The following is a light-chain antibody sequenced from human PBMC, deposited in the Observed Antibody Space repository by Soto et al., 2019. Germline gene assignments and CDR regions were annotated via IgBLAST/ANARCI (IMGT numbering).Light chain of an antibody. V-gene: IGKV2-30*01. CDR1: QSLVYSDGNTY. CDR3: MQGTHWPPT. CDR2: KVS. J-gene: IGKJ1*01. Sequence: DVVMTQSPLSLPVTLGQPASISCRSSQSLVYSDGNTYLNWLQQRPGQSPRRLIYKVSNRDSGVPDRFSGSGSGTDFTLKISRVVAEDVGVYYCMQGTHWPPTFGQGTKVEIK.